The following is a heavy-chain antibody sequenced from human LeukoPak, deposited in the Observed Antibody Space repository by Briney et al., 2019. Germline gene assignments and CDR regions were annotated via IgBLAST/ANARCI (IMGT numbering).Heavy chain of an antibody. CDR2: IKPDGSEK. CDR3: AKPARTDYADY. D-gene: IGHD1-14*01. CDR1: GFAFNSYW. J-gene: IGHJ4*02. V-gene: IGHV3-7*03. Sequence: GGSLRLSCAASGFAFNSYWMTWVRQAPGKGLEWVANIKPDGSEKYYVDSVKGRFTISRDNTRNSLYLQMNSLRAEDTAVYYCAKPARTDYADYWGQGTLVTVSS.